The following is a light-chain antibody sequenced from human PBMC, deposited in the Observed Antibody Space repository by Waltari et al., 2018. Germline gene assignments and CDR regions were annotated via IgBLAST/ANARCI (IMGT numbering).Light chain of an antibody. CDR2: DVS. CDR3: NSYTDSSSWV. CDR1: SSDIGFYHY. J-gene: IGLJ3*02. V-gene: IGLV2-14*01. Sequence: QSALTQPASVSGSPGQSITISCYGTSSDIGFYHYVSWYQQHPGKAPKLIIYDVSQRPPGLSDRFSGSKAGNTASLSISGRQAEDESVYYCNSYTDSSSWVFGGGTKVTVL.